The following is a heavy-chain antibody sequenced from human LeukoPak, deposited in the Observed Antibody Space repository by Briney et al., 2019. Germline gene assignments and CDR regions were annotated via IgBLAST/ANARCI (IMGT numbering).Heavy chain of an antibody. D-gene: IGHD6-6*01. J-gene: IGHJ4*02. Sequence: MSSETLSLTCTVSGYSIGNGYFWGWIRQPPGKGLEWIGNIYRTGTTFQNPSLQSRVSMSVDTSKNTFSLNLKSVTAADTAVYYCARGSWQLAEEVYWGQGTLVTVSS. CDR1: GYSIGNGYF. CDR3: ARGSWQLAEEVY. V-gene: IGHV4-38-2*02. CDR2: IYRTGTT.